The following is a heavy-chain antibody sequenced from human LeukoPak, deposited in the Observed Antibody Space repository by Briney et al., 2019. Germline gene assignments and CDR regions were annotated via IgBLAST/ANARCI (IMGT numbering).Heavy chain of an antibody. V-gene: IGHV1-18*01. Sequence: ASVKVSCKASGYTFTTYGISWVRQAPGQGLEWMGWISAYNGNTNYAQKPQGRVTMTTDTSTSTAYMELRSLRSDDTAVYYCARDPGGTVVRPFDYWGQGTLVTVSS. CDR3: ARDPGGTVVRPFDY. J-gene: IGHJ4*02. D-gene: IGHD4-23*01. CDR1: GYTFTTYG. CDR2: ISAYNGNT.